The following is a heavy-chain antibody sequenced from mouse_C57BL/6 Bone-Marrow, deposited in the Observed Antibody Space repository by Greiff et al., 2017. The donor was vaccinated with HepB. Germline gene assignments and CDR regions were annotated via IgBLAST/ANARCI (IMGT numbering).Heavy chain of an antibody. J-gene: IGHJ2*01. CDR3: ARDPPNYYGSSMYYFDY. D-gene: IGHD1-1*01. CDR2: ISDGGSYT. CDR1: GFTFSSYA. Sequence: EVKLMESGGGLVKPGGSLKLSCAASGFTFSSYAMSWVRQTPEKRLEWVATISDGGSYTYYPDNVKGRFTISRDNAKNNLYLQMSHLKSEDTAMYYCARDPPNYYGSSMYYFDYWGQGTTLTVSS. V-gene: IGHV5-4*01.